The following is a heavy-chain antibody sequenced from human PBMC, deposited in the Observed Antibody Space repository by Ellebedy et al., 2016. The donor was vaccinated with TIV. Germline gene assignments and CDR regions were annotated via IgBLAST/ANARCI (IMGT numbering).Heavy chain of an antibody. J-gene: IGHJ5*02. CDR3: ARDLAGGSGRFDP. CDR1: GSTFSTYA. V-gene: IGHV3-23*01. Sequence: GESLKISCAVSGSTFSTYAMNWVRQAPGQGLEWVSVISGSGGSTNYADTVKGRFTISRDNSKNTLYLRMNSLRAEDTAVYYCARDLAGGSGRFDPWGQGTLVTVSS. D-gene: IGHD3-10*01. CDR2: ISGSGGST.